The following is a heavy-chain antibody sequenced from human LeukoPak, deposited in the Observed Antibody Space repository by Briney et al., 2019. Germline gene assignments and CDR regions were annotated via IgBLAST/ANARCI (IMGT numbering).Heavy chain of an antibody. D-gene: IGHD3-22*01. V-gene: IGHV5-51*01. CDR1: GYSFTSYW. CDR3: ARAREYYYDSSGPRGWFDP. CDR2: IYPGDSDT. J-gene: IGHJ5*02. Sequence: GESLKISCKGSGYSFTSYWIDWVRQMPGKGLEWMGIIYPGDSDTRYSPSFQGQVTISADKSISTAYLQWSSLKASDTAMYYCARAREYYYDSSGPRGWFDPWGQGTLVTVSS.